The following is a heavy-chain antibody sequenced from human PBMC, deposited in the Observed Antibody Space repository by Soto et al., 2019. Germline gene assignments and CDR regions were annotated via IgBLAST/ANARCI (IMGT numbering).Heavy chain of an antibody. D-gene: IGHD2-2*01. CDR1: GFTFSSYW. J-gene: IGHJ6*02. V-gene: IGHV3-7*05. Sequence: GGSLRLSCAASGFTFSSYWMSWVRQAPGKGLEWVANIKQDGSEKYYVDSVKGRFTISRDNARNSLYLQMNSLRAEDTAVYYCARVDGCSSTSCSTYYYYGMDVWGQGTTVTVSS. CDR2: IKQDGSEK. CDR3: ARVDGCSSTSCSTYYYYGMDV.